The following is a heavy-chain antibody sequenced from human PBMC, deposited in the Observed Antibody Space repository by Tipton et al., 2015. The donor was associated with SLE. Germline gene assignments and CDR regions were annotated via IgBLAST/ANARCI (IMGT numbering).Heavy chain of an antibody. V-gene: IGHV4-30-2*04. Sequence: TYYNPSLKSRVTISVDTSKNQFSLKLSSVTAADTAVYYCARRKLRIFGVATYYCDYWGQGTLVTVSS. D-gene: IGHD3-3*01. J-gene: IGHJ4*02. CDR3: ARRKLRIFGVATYYCDY. CDR2: T.